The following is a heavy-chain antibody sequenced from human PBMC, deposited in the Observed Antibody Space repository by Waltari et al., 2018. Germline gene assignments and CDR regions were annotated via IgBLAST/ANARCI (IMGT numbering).Heavy chain of an antibody. CDR1: GFTFSSYA. CDR2: ISGSGGST. D-gene: IGHD3-22*01. Sequence: VQLVESGGGLVQPGGSLRLSCAASGFTFSSYAMSWVRQAPGKGLEWVSAISGSGGSTYYADSVKGRFTISRDNSKNTLYLQMNSLRAEDTAVYYCAKYGEFTMIARSGPTGAFDIWGQGTMVTVSS. CDR3: AKYGEFTMIARSGPTGAFDI. V-gene: IGHV3-23*04. J-gene: IGHJ3*02.